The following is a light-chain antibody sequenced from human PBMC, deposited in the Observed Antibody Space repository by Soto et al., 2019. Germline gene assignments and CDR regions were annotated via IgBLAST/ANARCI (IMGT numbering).Light chain of an antibody. CDR1: SGHSSYI. Sequence: QPVLTQSSSASASLGSSVKLTCTLSSGHSSYIIAWHQQQPGKAPRYLMKLEGSGSYNKGSGVPDRFSGSSSGADRYLTLSNLQFEDEADYYCETWDSNWVFGGGTKLTVL. CDR2: LEGSGSY. J-gene: IGLJ3*02. V-gene: IGLV4-60*02. CDR3: ETWDSNWV.